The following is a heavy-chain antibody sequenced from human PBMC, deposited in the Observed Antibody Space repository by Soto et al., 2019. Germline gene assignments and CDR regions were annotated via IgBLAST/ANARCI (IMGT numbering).Heavy chain of an antibody. Sequence: LRLSCSASGFIFSESTIYWVRQVPGKGLEAISAVSTSGRSTYYADSVKDRFTISRDNSKNTLFLQMGSLRPEDTAIYYCVKQAHGLDGVAFDYWGQGTQDTVSS. J-gene: IGHJ4*02. CDR3: VKQAHGLDGVAFDY. CDR2: VSTSGRST. CDR1: GFIFSEST. D-gene: IGHD2-15*01. V-gene: IGHV3-64D*06.